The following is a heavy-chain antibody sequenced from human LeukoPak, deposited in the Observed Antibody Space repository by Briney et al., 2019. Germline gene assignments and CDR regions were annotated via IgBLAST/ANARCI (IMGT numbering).Heavy chain of an antibody. CDR1: GGTFSSYA. CDR2: IIPIFGTA. J-gene: IGHJ3*02. D-gene: IGHD3-22*01. Sequence: SVKVSCKASGGTFSSYAISWVRQAPGQGLEWMGGIIPIFGTANYAQKFQGRVTITTDESTSTAYMELTSLRSEDTAVYYCARGDTYYYDSSGYFCAFDIWGQGTMVTVSS. V-gene: IGHV1-69*05. CDR3: ARGDTYYYDSSGYFCAFDI.